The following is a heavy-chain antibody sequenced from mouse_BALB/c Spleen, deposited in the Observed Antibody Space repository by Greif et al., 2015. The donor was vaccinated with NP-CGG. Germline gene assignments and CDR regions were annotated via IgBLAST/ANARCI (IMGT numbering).Heavy chain of an antibody. Sequence: QVQLQQSGTELMKPGTSVKISCKATGYIFSSYWIEWVKQRPGHGLEWIGEIFPGSGYTNYYETFEGKATFTADTSSNTAYMQLSSLTSEDSAVYYCARGHDYFFDYWGQGTLVTVSA. J-gene: IGHJ3*01. V-gene: IGHV1-9*01. CDR1: GYIFSSYW. D-gene: IGHD2-4*01. CDR2: IFPGSGYT. CDR3: ARGHDYFFDY.